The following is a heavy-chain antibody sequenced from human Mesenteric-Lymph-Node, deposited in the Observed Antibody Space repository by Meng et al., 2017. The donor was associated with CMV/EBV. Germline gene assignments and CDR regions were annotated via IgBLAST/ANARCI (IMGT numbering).Heavy chain of an antibody. CDR2: MNPNGGVT. V-gene: IGHV1-8*03. CDR3: ARDRSRWEPLLFYYYYYGMDV. J-gene: IGHJ6*02. Sequence: ASVKVSCKASGYTFTNYDINWVRQATGQGLEWMGWMNPNGGVTGYAQHFQGRVTITRNTSISTAYMELRSLRSDDTAVYYCARDRSRWEPLLFYYYYYGMDVWGQGTTVTVSS. D-gene: IGHD1-26*01. CDR1: GYTFTNYD.